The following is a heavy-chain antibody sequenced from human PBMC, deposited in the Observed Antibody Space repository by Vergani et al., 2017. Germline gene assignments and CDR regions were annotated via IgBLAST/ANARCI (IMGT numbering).Heavy chain of an antibody. V-gene: IGHV3-49*04. Sequence: EVQLVESGGGLVQPGRSLRLSCTASGFTFGDYAMSWVRQAPGKGLEWVGFIRSKAYGGTTEYAASVKGRFTISRDDSKSIAYLQMNSLKTEDTAVYYCTREQGWFGERRNDYWGQGTLVTVSS. CDR1: GFTFGDYA. D-gene: IGHD3-10*01. CDR3: TREQGWFGERRNDY. J-gene: IGHJ4*02. CDR2: IRSKAYGGTT.